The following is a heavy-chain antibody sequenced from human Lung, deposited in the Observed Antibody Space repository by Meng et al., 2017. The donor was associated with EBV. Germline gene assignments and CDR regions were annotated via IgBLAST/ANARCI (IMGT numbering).Heavy chain of an antibody. CDR2: IYDSGST. CDR3: AREYSSSSGLPGP. D-gene: IGHD6-6*01. J-gene: IGHJ5*02. Sequence: QVPRQQSGPGLVKPSQTLALTCTAAGGSIRFGDYYWSWIRQPPGKGLEWIGYIYDSGSTSYNPSLMSRVTISVDTSRNQFSLKLTSVTAADTAVYYCAREYSSSSGLPGPWGQGTLVTVSS. CDR1: GGSIRFGDYY. V-gene: IGHV4-30-4*08.